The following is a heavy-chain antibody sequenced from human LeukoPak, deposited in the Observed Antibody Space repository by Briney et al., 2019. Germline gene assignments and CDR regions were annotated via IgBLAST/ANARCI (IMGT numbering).Heavy chain of an antibody. J-gene: IGHJ5*02. CDR2: ISSDGSRT. CDR3: AGIVGTLQKGAPA. Sequence: GGSLRLSCAASGFSFSNYWMHWVRQAPGKGLVWVSGISSDGSRTTYADSVKGRFTISRDNAKNTLYLQMNSLGAEDTAVYYCAGIVGTLQKGAPAWGQGNLVTVSS. V-gene: IGHV3-74*01. CDR1: GFSFSNYW. D-gene: IGHD1-26*01.